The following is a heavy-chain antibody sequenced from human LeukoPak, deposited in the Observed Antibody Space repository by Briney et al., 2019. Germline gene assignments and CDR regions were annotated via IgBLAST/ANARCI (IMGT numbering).Heavy chain of an antibody. J-gene: IGHJ4*02. D-gene: IGHD3-9*01. CDR3: ATHNADYDILTGYSHFHYYFDY. CDR1: GGSISSYY. CDR2: IYYSGST. V-gene: IGHV4-59*08. Sequence: SETLSLTCTVSGGSISSYYLSWIRQPPGKGLEWIGFIYYSGSTNYNPSLKSRVTISVDTSKNQFDLNLSSVTAADTAVYYCATHNADYDILTGYSHFHYYFDYWGQGTLVTVSS.